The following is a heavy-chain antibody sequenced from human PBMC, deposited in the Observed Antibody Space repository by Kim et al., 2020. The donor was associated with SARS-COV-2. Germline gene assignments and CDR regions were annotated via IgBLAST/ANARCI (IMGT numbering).Heavy chain of an antibody. CDR2: INHSGST. J-gene: IGHJ3*02. CDR3: ARVAGGYVWGSYRYDAFDI. Sequence: SETLSLTCAVYGGSFSGYYWSWIRQPPGKGLEWIGEINHSGSTNYNPSLKSRVTISVDTSKNQFSLKLSSVTAADTAVYYCARVAGGYVWGSYRYDAFDIWGQGTMVTVSS. D-gene: IGHD3-16*02. V-gene: IGHV4-34*01. CDR1: GGSFSGYY.